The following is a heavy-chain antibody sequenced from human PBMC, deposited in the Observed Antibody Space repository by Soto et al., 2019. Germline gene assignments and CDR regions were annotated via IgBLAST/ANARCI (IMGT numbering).Heavy chain of an antibody. V-gene: IGHV1-46*01. J-gene: IGHJ5*02. CDR3: AREVFVGVGATAS. Sequence: QVQLVQSGAEVKKPGASVKVSCKASGYTFTSDYMHWVRQAPGQGLEWMARINPSGGSTIYSQNFQGRFSVTRDRSTSTVYMELSSLRSEDTAVYYCAREVFVGVGATASWGQGTLVTVSS. D-gene: IGHD1-26*01. CDR2: INPSGGST. CDR1: GYTFTSDY.